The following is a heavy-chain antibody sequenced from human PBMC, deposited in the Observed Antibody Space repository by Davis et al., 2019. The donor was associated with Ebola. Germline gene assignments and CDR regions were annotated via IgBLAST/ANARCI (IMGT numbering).Heavy chain of an antibody. J-gene: IGHJ4*02. CDR3: AKVRLDTGNYGLVDY. Sequence: GESLKISCAASGFSVSTRYMNWVRQAPGKGLEWVSAISGSGGSSYYAESVKGRFTISRDNLKNTVYLQMNSLRVEDTAVYYCAKVRLDTGNYGLVDYWGQGTLVTVSS. D-gene: IGHD1-26*01. V-gene: IGHV3-23*01. CDR2: ISGSGGSS. CDR1: GFSVSTRY.